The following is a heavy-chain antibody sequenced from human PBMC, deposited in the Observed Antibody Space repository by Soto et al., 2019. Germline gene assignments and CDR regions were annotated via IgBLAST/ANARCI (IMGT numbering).Heavy chain of an antibody. V-gene: IGHV1-18*01. D-gene: IGHD3-10*01. Sequence: QVQLVQSGAEVKKPGASVKVSCKASGYTFTNYGISWVRQAPGQGLEWMGWISGYNGNTKNAQKLQGRVTMTTDTTTSTAYMELRSLRSDDTAVYYCARGVGSGSYYNQYSWFDPWGQGTLVTVSS. CDR2: ISGYNGNT. CDR1: GYTFTNYG. J-gene: IGHJ5*02. CDR3: ARGVGSGSYYNQYSWFDP.